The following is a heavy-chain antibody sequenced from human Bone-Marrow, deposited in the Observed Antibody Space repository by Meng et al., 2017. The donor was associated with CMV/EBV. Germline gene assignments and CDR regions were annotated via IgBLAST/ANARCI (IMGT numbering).Heavy chain of an antibody. CDR1: GVSISGNNYY. J-gene: IGHJ4*02. D-gene: IGHD4-17*01. Sequence: GSLRLSCNVSGVSISGNNYYWAWIRQPPGKGLEWIGSVYHIGHPYYHPSLKSRVTISADTSKNQFFLKVSSVTAADTAIYYCARATGSFGDYAYWGQGILVTVSS. CDR2: VYHIGHP. V-gene: IGHV4-39*07. CDR3: ARATGSFGDYAY.